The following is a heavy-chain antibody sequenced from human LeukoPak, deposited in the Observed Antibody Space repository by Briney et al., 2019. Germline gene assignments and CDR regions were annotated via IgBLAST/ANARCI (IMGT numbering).Heavy chain of an antibody. CDR2: IIPIFGTA. J-gene: IGHJ4*02. CDR1: GGTFSSYA. V-gene: IGHV1-69*06. Sequence: ASVKVSRKASGGTFSSYAISWVRQAPGQGLEWMGGIIPIFGTANYAQKFQGRVTITADKSTSTAYMELSSLRSEDTAVYYCVRYSYGNDYFDYWGQGTLVTVSS. CDR3: VRYSYGNDYFDY. D-gene: IGHD5-18*01.